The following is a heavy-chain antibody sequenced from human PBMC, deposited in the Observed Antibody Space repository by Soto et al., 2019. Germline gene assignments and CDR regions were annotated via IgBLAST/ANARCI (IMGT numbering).Heavy chain of an antibody. CDR2: IWYDGSNK. D-gene: IGHD6-19*01. CDR3: ASSLSIAVAGPGFDY. V-gene: IGHV3-33*08. J-gene: IGHJ4*02. CDR1: GFTFSSYA. Sequence: GGSLRLSCAASGFTFSSYAMRWVRQAPGKGLEWVAVIWYDGSNKYYADSVKGRFTISRDNSKNTLYLQMNSLRAEDTAVYYCASSLSIAVAGPGFDYWGQGTLVTVS.